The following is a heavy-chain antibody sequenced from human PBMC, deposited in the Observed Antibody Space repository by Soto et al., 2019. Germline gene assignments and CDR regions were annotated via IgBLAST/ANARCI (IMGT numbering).Heavy chain of an antibody. Sequence: QVQLVQSGAEVKKPGSSVKVSCKASGGTFSSYAISWVRQAPGQGLEWMGGIIPIVGTANYAQKFQGRVTITADESTSTAYMELSSLRSEDTAVYYCARARITGTTGKGDYYYYYGMDVWGQGTTVTVSS. D-gene: IGHD1-7*01. CDR2: IIPIVGTA. V-gene: IGHV1-69*01. CDR3: ARARITGTTGKGDYYYYYGMDV. CDR1: GGTFSSYA. J-gene: IGHJ6*02.